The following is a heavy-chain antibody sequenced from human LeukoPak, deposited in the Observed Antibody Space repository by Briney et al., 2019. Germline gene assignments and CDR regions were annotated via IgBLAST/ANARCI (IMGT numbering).Heavy chain of an antibody. J-gene: IGHJ6*02. CDR1: GFTFSSYG. D-gene: IGHD6-13*01. V-gene: IGHV3-30*18. Sequence: GGSLRLSCAASGFTFSSYGRHWVRQAPGKGLEWVAGISYDGSNKYYADCVKGRFTISRDNSKNTLYLQMNSLRAEDTAVYYCAKGLSSSYYYYYGMDVWGQGTTVTVSS. CDR3: AKGLSSSYYYYYGMDV. CDR2: ISYDGSNK.